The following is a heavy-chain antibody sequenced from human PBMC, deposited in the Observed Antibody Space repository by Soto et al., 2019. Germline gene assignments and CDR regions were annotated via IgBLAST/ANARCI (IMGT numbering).Heavy chain of an antibody. CDR3: TDDYGDYRYYFDY. V-gene: IGHV3-15*01. CDR2: IKSKTDGGTT. CDR1: GFTFSYAW. Sequence: GGSLRLSCVASGFTFSYAWMSWVRQAPGKGPEWVGRIKSKTDGGTTDYPAPVKGRFTLSRDDSKNTVYLQMNSLKTEDTAIYYCTDDYGDYRYYFDYWGQGTLVTVSS. D-gene: IGHD4-17*01. J-gene: IGHJ4*02.